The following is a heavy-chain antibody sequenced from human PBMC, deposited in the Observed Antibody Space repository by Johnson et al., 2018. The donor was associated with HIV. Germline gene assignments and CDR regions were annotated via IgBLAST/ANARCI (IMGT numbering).Heavy chain of an antibody. Sequence: QVQLVESGGGLVKPGGSLRLSCAASGFTFSDYYMSWIRQAPGKGLEWVSFISSSGDIIRYADSVKGRFTISRDNAKNSLILQMNSLRDEDTAVYFCARAYTYGAFDLWGQGTLVTVSS. CDR1: GFTFSDYY. CDR2: ISSSGDII. D-gene: IGHD3-16*01. V-gene: IGHV3-11*04. CDR3: ARAYTYGAFDL. J-gene: IGHJ3*01.